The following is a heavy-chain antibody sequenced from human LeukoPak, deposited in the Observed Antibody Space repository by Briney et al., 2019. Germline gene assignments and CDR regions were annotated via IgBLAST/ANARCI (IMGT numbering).Heavy chain of an antibody. CDR2: IYHSGST. D-gene: IGHD5-24*01. J-gene: IGHJ3*02. CDR1: GSSISSSSYS. CDR3: ARRDGYNYGGLFDI. V-gene: IGHV4-30-2*01. Sequence: PSETLSLTCTVSGSSISSSSYSWSWIRQPPGKGLEWIGYIYHSGSTYYNPSLKSRVTISVDRSKNQFSLKLSSVTAADTAVYYCARRDGYNYGGLFDIWGQGTMVTVSS.